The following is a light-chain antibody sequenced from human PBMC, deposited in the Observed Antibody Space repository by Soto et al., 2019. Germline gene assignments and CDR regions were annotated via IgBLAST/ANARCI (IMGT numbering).Light chain of an antibody. CDR1: QPIRDW. V-gene: IGKV1-5*01. J-gene: IGKJ1*01. Sequence: DVQLIQSPSTLSASIGDRVTITCRVSQPIRDWVAWYQQKPGKAPKLLIYDATSSDSGVPSRFSGSGSETEFTLTISSLQPGYFATYYCQQYDSYSNTFGKGTRV. CDR3: QQYDSYSNT. CDR2: DAT.